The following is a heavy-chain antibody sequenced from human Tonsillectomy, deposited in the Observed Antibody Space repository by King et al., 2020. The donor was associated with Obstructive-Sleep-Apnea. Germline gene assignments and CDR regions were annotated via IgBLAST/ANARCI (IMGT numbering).Heavy chain of an antibody. Sequence: VQLVESGGGVVQPGRSLRVSCAASGFTFSSYAMHWVRQAPGKGLEWVAVISYDGSNKYYADSVKGRFTISREKSKNTLYLQMNSLRAEDTAVYYCAREGGEYCSGGSCDGSDYWGQGTLVTVSS. CDR1: GFTFSSYA. D-gene: IGHD2-15*01. V-gene: IGHV3-30*04. CDR3: AREGGEYCSGGSCDGSDY. J-gene: IGHJ4*02. CDR2: ISYDGSNK.